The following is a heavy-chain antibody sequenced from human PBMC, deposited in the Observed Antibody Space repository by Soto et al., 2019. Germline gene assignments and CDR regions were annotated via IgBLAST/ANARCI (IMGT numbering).Heavy chain of an antibody. CDR2: ISAYNGNT. D-gene: IGHD3-10*01. Sequence: QVQLVQSGAEVKKPGASVKVSCKASGYTFTSYGISWVRQAPGQGLEWMGWISAYNGNTNYAQKLQGRVTMTTDTSTSTAYMELRSRRSDDTAVYYCARAEPYGSGSYYSGHWFDPWGQGTLVTVSS. J-gene: IGHJ5*02. CDR1: GYTFTSYG. CDR3: ARAEPYGSGSYYSGHWFDP. V-gene: IGHV1-18*04.